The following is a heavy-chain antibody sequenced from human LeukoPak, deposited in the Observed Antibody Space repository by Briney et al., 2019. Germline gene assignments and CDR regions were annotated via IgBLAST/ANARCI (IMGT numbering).Heavy chain of an antibody. CDR3: AKDRSSYFDY. D-gene: IGHD1-26*01. CDR2: ISRNGVAT. J-gene: IGHJ4*02. CDR1: GLTFADYT. V-gene: IGHV3-43*01. Sequence: GGSLRLSCAASGLTFADYTMHWVRQAPGKGLEWVSLISRNGVATKYADSVRGRFTISRDNSKNSLYLQMNSLRTEDTALYYCAKDRSSYFDYWGQGTLVTVSS.